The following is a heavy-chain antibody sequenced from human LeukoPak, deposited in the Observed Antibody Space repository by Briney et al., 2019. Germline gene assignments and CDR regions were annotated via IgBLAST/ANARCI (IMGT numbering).Heavy chain of an antibody. Sequence: GGSLRLSCAASGFAFSSYSMNWVRQAPGKGLEWVSYISSSSSTIYYADSVKGRFTISRDNAKNSLYLQMNSLRAEDTAVYYCARDCSGGSCYSKDAFDIWGQGTMVTVSS. CDR3: ARDCSGGSCYSKDAFDI. J-gene: IGHJ3*02. V-gene: IGHV3-48*01. CDR1: GFAFSSYS. CDR2: ISSSSSTI. D-gene: IGHD2-15*01.